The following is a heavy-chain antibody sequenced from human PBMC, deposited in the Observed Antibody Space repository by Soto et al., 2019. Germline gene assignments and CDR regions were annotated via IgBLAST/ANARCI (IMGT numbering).Heavy chain of an antibody. Sequence: GGSLRLSCAASGFTFSSYGMHWVRQAPGKGLEWVAVISYDGSNKYYADSVKGRFTISRDNSKNTLYLQMNSLRAEDTAVYYCAKDWDYAFDIWGQGTMVTVSS. J-gene: IGHJ3*02. CDR3: AKDWDYAFDI. D-gene: IGHD1-7*01. V-gene: IGHV3-30*18. CDR1: GFTFSSYG. CDR2: ISYDGSNK.